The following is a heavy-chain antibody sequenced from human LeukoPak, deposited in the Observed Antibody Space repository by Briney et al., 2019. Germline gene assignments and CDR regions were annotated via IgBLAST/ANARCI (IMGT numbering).Heavy chain of an antibody. J-gene: IGHJ4*02. CDR2: ISRSGSTI. Sequence: QSGGSLRLSCAASGFTLSSSEMNWVRQAPGKGLEWVSYISRSGSTIFYADSVKGRFTISRDNAKNSVSLQMNSLRAEDTAVYYCAKARPDRVVDYWGQGTLVTVSS. D-gene: IGHD2-15*01. V-gene: IGHV3-48*03. CDR1: GFTLSSSE. CDR3: AKARPDRVVDY.